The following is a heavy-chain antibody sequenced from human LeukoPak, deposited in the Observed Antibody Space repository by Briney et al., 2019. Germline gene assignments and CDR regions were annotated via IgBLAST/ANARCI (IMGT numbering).Heavy chain of an antibody. CDR1: GGSLSDHY. Sequence: SETLSLTCAVYGGSLSDHYWSWFRQPPGKGLEWIGEINPRGSTIYNPSLKSRVTISVDTSKNQFSLNLSSVTAADTAVYYCASEPGYCSGGSCYGGWFDPWGQGTLVTVSS. V-gene: IGHV4-34*01. J-gene: IGHJ5*02. CDR3: ASEPGYCSGGSCYGGWFDP. D-gene: IGHD2-15*01. CDR2: INPRGST.